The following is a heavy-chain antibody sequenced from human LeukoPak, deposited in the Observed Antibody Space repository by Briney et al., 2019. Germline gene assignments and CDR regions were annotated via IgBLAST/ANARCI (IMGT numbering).Heavy chain of an antibody. Sequence: PSETLSLTCTVSGGSISSSSYYWGWIRQPPGKGLEWIGSIYYSGSTYNNPSLKSRVTISVDTSKDQFSLKLSSVTAADTAVYYCARQASHDERSRLFDYWGQGTLVTVSS. J-gene: IGHJ4*02. V-gene: IGHV4-39*01. CDR2: IYYSGST. CDR3: ARQASHDERSRLFDY. CDR1: GGSISSSSYY.